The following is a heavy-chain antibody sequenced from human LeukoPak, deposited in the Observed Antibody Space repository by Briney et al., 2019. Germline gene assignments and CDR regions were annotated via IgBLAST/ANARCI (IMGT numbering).Heavy chain of an antibody. CDR3: ATQHGGNPAY. D-gene: IGHD1-14*01. V-gene: IGHV3-74*01. J-gene: IGHJ4*02. CDR2: ITNDGSST. Sequence: PGASLRLSCAASGLTFSSHWMHWVRQAPGKGLVWVSRITNDGSSTTYADSVKGRFTISRDNAKNMLYLQVSSLRAEDTAVYYFATQHGGNPAYSGQGTLVTVSS. CDR1: GLTFSSHW.